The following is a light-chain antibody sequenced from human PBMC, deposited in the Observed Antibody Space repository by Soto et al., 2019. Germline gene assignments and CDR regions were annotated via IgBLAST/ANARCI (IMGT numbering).Light chain of an antibody. J-gene: IGKJ1*01. Sequence: EIVFTQCPATLSLSQGGRATLSCRASQSVSSYLAWYQQKPGQALRLLIYDASNRATGIPARSSISGSGTDFTLTISSLEPEDFAVYYCQQRSNWPPTFGQGTKV. CDR3: QQRSNWPPT. V-gene: IGKV3-11*01. CDR2: DAS. CDR1: QSVSSY.